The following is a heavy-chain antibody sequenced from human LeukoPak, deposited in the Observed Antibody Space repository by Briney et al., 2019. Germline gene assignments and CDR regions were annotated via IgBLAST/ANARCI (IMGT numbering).Heavy chain of an antibody. V-gene: IGHV3-48*03. D-gene: IGHD6-19*01. Sequence: GGALRLSCAASRFTFSSYEMNWVRQAPGKELDGVSYISSSGSTIYYADSVKGRFTISRDNAKNSPYLQMNSLRAEDTAVYYCARARGEWPVVFDYWGQGTLVTVSS. CDR2: ISSSGSTI. J-gene: IGHJ4*02. CDR1: RFTFSSYE. CDR3: ARARGEWPVVFDY.